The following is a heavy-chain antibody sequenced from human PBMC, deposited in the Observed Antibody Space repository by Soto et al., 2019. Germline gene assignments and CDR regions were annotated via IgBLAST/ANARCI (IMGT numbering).Heavy chain of an antibody. D-gene: IGHD3-9*01. CDR2: IYYSGST. Sequence: SETLSLTCTVSGGSISSYYWSWIRQPPGKGLEWIGYIYYSGSTNYNPSLKSRVTISVDTSKNQFSLKLSSVTAADTAVYYCAREGEGDILTGYPSNYYYYYMDVWGKGTTVTVSS. V-gene: IGHV4-59*01. CDR3: AREGEGDILTGYPSNYYYYYMDV. J-gene: IGHJ6*03. CDR1: GGSISSYY.